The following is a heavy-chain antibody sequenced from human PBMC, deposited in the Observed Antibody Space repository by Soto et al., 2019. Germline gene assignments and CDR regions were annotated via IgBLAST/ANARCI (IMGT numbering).Heavy chain of an antibody. Sequence: GGTLRLSCAASGFTFSSYAMSWVRQAPGKGLEWVSAISGSGGSTYYADSVKGRFTISRDNSKNTLYLQMNSLRAEDTAVYYCAKDREIMITPTRDAFDRSGQGTMVTVS. V-gene: IGHV3-23*01. J-gene: IGHJ3*02. D-gene: IGHD3-16*01. CDR2: ISGSGGST. CDR1: GFTFSSYA. CDR3: AKDREIMITPTRDAFDR.